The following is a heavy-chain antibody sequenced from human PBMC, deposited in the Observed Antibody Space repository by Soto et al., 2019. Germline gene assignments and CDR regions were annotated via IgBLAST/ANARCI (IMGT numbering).Heavy chain of an antibody. CDR2: ISAYNGNT. Sequence: ASVKVSCKASGYTFTSYGTSCVRQAPGQGLEWMGWISAYNGNTNYAQKLQGRVTMTTDTSTSTAYMELRSLRSDDTAVYYCARDPSHCSGGSCYSYWGQGTLVTVSS. CDR1: GYTFTSYG. V-gene: IGHV1-18*01. D-gene: IGHD2-15*01. CDR3: ARDPSHCSGGSCYSY. J-gene: IGHJ4*02.